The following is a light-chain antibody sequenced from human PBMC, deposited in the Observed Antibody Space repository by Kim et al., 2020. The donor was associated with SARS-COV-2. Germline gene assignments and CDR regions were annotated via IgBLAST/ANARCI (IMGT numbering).Light chain of an antibody. Sequence: ENVLTQSPGTLSLSPGERATLSCRASQSVSSNFLAWYQQKAGQAPRLVIYSASSRASGIPDRFSGSGSGTDFTFTLSTLEPEDFAVYYCQQYATSPETVGQGTKVDIK. V-gene: IGKV3-20*01. CDR3: QQYATSPET. J-gene: IGKJ1*01. CDR2: SAS. CDR1: QSVSSNF.